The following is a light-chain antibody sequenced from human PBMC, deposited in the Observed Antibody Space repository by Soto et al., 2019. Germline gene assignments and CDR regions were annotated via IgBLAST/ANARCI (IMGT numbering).Light chain of an antibody. CDR3: KQYNEWTPLT. CDR1: HSLVYSDGNTY. Sequence: DAVMTQSPLSLSVTLGQPASISCRSSHSLVYSDGNTYLNWFQQRPGQSPRRLIYQVSKRDSEVSDRFSGSGSGSDFTLKIRRVEAEDVGVYYCKQYNEWTPLTFGGGTKVDIK. CDR2: QVS. J-gene: IGKJ4*01. V-gene: IGKV2-30*01.